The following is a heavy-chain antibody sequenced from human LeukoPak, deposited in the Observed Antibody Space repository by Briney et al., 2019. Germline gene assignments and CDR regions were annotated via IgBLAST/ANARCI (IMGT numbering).Heavy chain of an antibody. CDR1: GYTFTSYD. J-gene: IGHJ5*02. CDR3: ARGRYCSGGSCYSLRWFDP. CDR2: MNPNSGNT. V-gene: IGHV1-8*01. Sequence: ASVKVSCKASGYTFTSYDINWVRQATGQGLEWMGWMNPNSGNTGYAQKFQGRVTMTRNTSISTAYMELSSLRSEDTAVYYCARGRYCSGGSCYSLRWFDPWGQGTLVTVSS. D-gene: IGHD2-15*01.